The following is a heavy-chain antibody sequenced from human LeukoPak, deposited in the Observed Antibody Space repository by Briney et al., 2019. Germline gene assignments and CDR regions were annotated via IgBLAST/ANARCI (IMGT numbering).Heavy chain of an antibody. CDR3: ARRATAMVRDYYYYYMDV. CDR2: IYPGDSDT. CDR1: GYIFTSDW. Sequence: GESLKISCKGSGYIFTSDWIGWVGQMPGKGREWRGIIYPGDSDTRYSASFQGQGTISTDKSISHAYLTWRSLKPSDTAMYYCARRATAMVRDYYYYYMDVWGKGTTVTVSS. D-gene: IGHD5-18*01. V-gene: IGHV5-51*01. J-gene: IGHJ6*03.